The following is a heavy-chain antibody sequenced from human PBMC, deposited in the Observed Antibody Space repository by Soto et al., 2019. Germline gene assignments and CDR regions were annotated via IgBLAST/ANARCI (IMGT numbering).Heavy chain of an antibody. J-gene: IGHJ3*02. CDR1: VFTFTTYP. D-gene: IGHD2-15*01. V-gene: IGHV3-23*01. CDR2: ITEGGDGT. CDR3: AKKGPGSLATFCSGSGCHYAFDI. Sequence: EVQLLESGGAFFHPGGSWGLSGPASVFTFTTYPLGWFPQPRGRGRDWASPITEGGDGTNNADSVKGRFTISRDNADDTLYLQMHSLRPDDTAIYYCAKKGPGSLATFCSGSGCHYAFDIWGQGTMVTVSS.